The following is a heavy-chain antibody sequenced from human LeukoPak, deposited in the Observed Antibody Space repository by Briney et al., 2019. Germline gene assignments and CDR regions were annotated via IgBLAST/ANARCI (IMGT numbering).Heavy chain of an antibody. J-gene: IGHJ4*02. CDR1: GGSISSYY. D-gene: IGHD6-19*01. Sequence: SETLSLTCTVSGGSISSYYWSWIRQPPGKGLEWIGYTYYSGSTNYNPSLKSRVTISVDTSKNQFSLKLSSVAAADTAVYYCARGRVYSSGWYNFDYWGQGTLVTVSS. V-gene: IGHV4-59*01. CDR3: ARGRVYSSGWYNFDY. CDR2: TYYSGST.